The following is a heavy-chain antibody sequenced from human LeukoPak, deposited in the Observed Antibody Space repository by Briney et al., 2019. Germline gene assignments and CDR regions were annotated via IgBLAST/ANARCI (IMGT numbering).Heavy chain of an antibody. Sequence: GRSLRLSCAASGFTFSSYGMHWVRQAPGKGLEWVAFIRYDGSNKYYADSVKGRFTISRDNSKNTLYLQMNSLRAEDTAVYYCAKDTMFGYYFDYWGQGTLVTVSS. CDR3: AKDTMFGYYFDY. CDR1: GFTFSSYG. J-gene: IGHJ4*02. CDR2: IRYDGSNK. D-gene: IGHD3-10*02. V-gene: IGHV3-30*02.